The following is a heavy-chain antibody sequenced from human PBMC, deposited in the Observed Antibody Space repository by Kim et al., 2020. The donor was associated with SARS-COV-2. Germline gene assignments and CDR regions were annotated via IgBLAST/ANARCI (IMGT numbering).Heavy chain of an antibody. CDR3: AAEYSSSSERAEWVSLDYYYGMDV. CDR1: GGTFSSYA. D-gene: IGHD6-6*01. Sequence: SVKVSCKASGGTFSSYAISWVRQAPGQGLEWMGGIIPIFGTANYAQKFQGRVTITADESTSTAYMELSSLRSEDTAVYYCAAEYSSSSERAEWVSLDYYYGMDVWGQGTTVTVSS. J-gene: IGHJ6*02. V-gene: IGHV1-69*13. CDR2: IIPIFGTA.